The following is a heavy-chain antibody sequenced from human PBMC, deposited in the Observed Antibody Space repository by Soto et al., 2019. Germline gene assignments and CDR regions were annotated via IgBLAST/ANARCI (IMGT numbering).Heavy chain of an antibody. D-gene: IGHD3-10*01. V-gene: IGHV3-30-3*01. CDR3: ARDPHYYGSGSYQSPPANYYYYGMDV. CDR1: GFTFSSYA. CDR2: ISYDGSNK. J-gene: IGHJ6*02. Sequence: GGSLRLSCAASGFTFSSYAMHWVRQAPGKGLEWVAVISYDGSNKYYADSVKGRFTISRDNSKNTLYLQMNSLRAEDTAVYYCARDPHYYGSGSYQSPPANYYYYGMDVWGQGTTVTVSS.